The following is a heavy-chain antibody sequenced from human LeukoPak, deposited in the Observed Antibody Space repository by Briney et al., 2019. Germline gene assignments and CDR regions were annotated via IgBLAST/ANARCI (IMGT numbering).Heavy chain of an antibody. CDR2: INTNTGNP. Sequence: ASVKVSCKASGYTFTSYAMNWVRQAPGQGLEWMGWINTNTGNPTYAQGFTGRFVFSLDTSVSTAYLQISSLKAEDTAVYYCATSPHIGFIRITMVRGGPGYWGQGTLVTVSS. CDR1: GYTFTSYA. J-gene: IGHJ4*02. V-gene: IGHV7-4-1*02. CDR3: ATSPHIGFIRITMVRGGPGY. D-gene: IGHD3-10*01.